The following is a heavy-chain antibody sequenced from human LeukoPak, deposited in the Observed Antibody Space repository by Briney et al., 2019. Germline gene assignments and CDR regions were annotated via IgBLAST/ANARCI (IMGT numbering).Heavy chain of an antibody. CDR3: ARGPRGQWLNYYYYYMDV. V-gene: IGHV3-74*01. D-gene: IGHD6-19*01. CDR1: GFTFSDYY. Sequence: GGSLRLSCAASGFTFSDYYMSWIRQAPGKGLVWVSRINSDGSSTSYADSVKGRFTISRDNAKNTLYLQMNSLRAEDTAVYYCARGPRGQWLNYYYYYMDVWGKGTTVTVSS. J-gene: IGHJ6*03. CDR2: INSDGSST.